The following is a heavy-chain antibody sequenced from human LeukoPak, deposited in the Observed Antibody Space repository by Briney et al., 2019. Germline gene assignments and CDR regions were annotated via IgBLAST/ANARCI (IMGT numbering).Heavy chain of an antibody. D-gene: IGHD1-14*01. CDR2: IKEDGSKK. J-gene: IGHJ4*02. V-gene: IGHV3-7*04. CDR3: ARAITTSESV. Sequence: GGSLRLSCAASGFSFSTYWMNWVRQAPGQGLEWVANIKEDGSKKYYVDSVMGRFTISRDNAKNSLYLQMNSLRAEDTAVYYCARAITTSESVWGQGTLVTVSS. CDR1: GFSFSTYW.